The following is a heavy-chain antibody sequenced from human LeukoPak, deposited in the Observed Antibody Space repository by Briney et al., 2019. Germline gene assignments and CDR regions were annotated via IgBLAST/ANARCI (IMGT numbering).Heavy chain of an antibody. CDR1: GGTFSSYA. D-gene: IGHD5-18*01. CDR3: ARDAGYSYGPHIY. J-gene: IGHJ4*02. V-gene: IGHV1-69*04. CDR2: IIPILGIA. Sequence: GASVKVSCKASGGTFSSYAISWVRQAPGQGLEWMGRIIPILGIANYAQKFQGRVTITADKSTSTAYMELSSLRSEDTAVYYCARDAGYSYGPHIYWGQGTLVTVSS.